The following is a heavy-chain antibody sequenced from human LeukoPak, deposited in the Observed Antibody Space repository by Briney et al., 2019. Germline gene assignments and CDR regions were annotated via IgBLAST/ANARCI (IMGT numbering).Heavy chain of an antibody. CDR1: GFTLTSYW. D-gene: IGHD5-18*01. CDR3: GTSLDAAINT. Sequence: GGSLRLSCEASGFTLTSYWMTWVRQAPGKGLEWLANINYDGSVKFYAASVKGRFTISRDNARNSLYLQMSSLRVEDTAVYYCGTSLDAAINTGGQGILVTVSS. V-gene: IGHV3-7*01. J-gene: IGHJ4*02. CDR2: INYDGSVK.